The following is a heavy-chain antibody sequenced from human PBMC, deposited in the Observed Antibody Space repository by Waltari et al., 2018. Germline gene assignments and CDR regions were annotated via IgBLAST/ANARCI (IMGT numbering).Heavy chain of an antibody. CDR2: IYRDGGRR. CDR1: GVRLTSYW. Sequence: DVQLLASGGGLVQPGGSLRLSSVASGVRLTSYWPSWHGHSPGEGLAWIAHIYRDGGRRRCADSVQGRFTIARENAQRTVYLQMNSLRDEDTAVYYCATETCTDCHVRGDDYWGQGTLVTVSS. V-gene: IGHV3-74*01. CDR3: ATETCTDCHVRGDDY. D-gene: IGHD2-8*01. J-gene: IGHJ4*02.